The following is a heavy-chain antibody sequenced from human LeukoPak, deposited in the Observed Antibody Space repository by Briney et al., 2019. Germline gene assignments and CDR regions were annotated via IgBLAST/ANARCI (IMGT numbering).Heavy chain of an antibody. Sequence: PSQTLSLTCTVSGGSISSGSYYWSWIRQPAGKGLEWIGRIYTSGSTNYNPSLKSRVTISVDTSKNQFSLKLSSVTAADTAVYYCARGPISMVRGVMAPSWFDPWGQGTLVTVSS. J-gene: IGHJ5*02. CDR3: ARGPISMVRGVMAPSWFDP. V-gene: IGHV4-61*02. D-gene: IGHD3-10*01. CDR1: GGSISSGSYY. CDR2: IYTSGST.